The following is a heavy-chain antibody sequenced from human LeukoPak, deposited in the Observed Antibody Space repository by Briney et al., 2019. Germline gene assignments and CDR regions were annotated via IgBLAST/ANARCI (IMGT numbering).Heavy chain of an antibody. V-gene: IGHV1-69*04. D-gene: IGHD2-15*01. Sequence: ASVEVSCKASGGTFSSYAISWVRQAPGQGLEWMGSIIPILGIANYAQKFQGRVTITADKSTSTAYMELSSLRSEDTAVYYCARDDSGYCSGGSCYGFDYWGQGTLVTVSS. CDR3: ARDDSGYCSGGSCYGFDY. CDR1: GGTFSSYA. CDR2: IIPILGIA. J-gene: IGHJ4*02.